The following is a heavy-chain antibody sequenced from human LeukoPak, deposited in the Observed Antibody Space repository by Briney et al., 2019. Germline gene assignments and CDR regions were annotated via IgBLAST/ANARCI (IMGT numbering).Heavy chain of an antibody. CDR3: ARASYGDSPYYFDY. J-gene: IGHJ4*02. Sequence: ASVKVSCKASGYTFTSYDINWVRQATGQGLEWMGWMNPNSGNTGYAQKFQGRVTMTRDTSRSIVYMDLSSLRSEATAVYYCARASYGDSPYYFDYWGQGTLVTVSS. CDR2: MNPNSGNT. CDR1: GYTFTSYD. D-gene: IGHD4-17*01. V-gene: IGHV1-8*01.